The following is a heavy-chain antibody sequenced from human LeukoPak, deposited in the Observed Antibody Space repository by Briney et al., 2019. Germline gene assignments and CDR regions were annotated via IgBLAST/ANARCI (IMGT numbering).Heavy chain of an antibody. D-gene: IGHD5-12*01. V-gene: IGHV3-15*01. CDR1: GFTFSSAW. CDR2: IKSKTDGGTT. J-gene: IGHJ6*03. CDR3: TTDPVFGGYGPYYYYYMDV. Sequence: GGSLRLSCAASGFTFSSAWMSWVRQAPGKGLEWVGRIKSKTDGGTTDYAAPVKGRFTISRDDSKNTLYLQMNSLKTEDTAVYYCTTDPVFGGYGPYYYYYMDVWGKGTTVTISS.